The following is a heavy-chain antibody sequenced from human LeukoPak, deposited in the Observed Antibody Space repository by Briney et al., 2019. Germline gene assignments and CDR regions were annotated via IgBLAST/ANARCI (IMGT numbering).Heavy chain of an antibody. CDR3: ARIGCGRGQERCYNH. V-gene: IGHV4-34*01. CDR1: GVSVTNSY. J-gene: IGHJ5*02. CDR2: VSPGGYT. D-gene: IGHD2-21*01. Sequence: RPSQTLSLTCAGYGVSVTNSYWSWIRQSPEKGLEWLGEVSPGGYTTYNPPLKSRVIISEDTSENQLYLNVRSMTAAYTGLYYCARIGCGRGQERCYNHWAQGSLVTVSS.